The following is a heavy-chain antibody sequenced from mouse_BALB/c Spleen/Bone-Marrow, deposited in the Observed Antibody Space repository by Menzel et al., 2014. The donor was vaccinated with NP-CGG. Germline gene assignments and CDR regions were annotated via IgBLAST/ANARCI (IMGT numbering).Heavy chain of an antibody. J-gene: IGHJ2*01. CDR3: SRGNYGNYVDYFDY. Sequence: EVNVVESGGGLVQPGGSLKVSCAASGFTFNNYGMSWVRQTPDKRLELVATINRNGGSSYYPDSVKGRFTISRDNAKNTLYLQMSSLKSEDTAIYYCSRGNYGNYVDYFDYWGQGTTPTVSS. V-gene: IGHV5-6-3*01. CDR2: INRNGGSS. CDR1: GFTFNNYG. D-gene: IGHD2-1*01.